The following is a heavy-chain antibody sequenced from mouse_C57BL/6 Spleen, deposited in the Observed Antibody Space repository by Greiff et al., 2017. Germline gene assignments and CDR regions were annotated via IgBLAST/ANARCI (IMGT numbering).Heavy chain of an antibody. Sequence: EVKLVESGPGLAKPSQTLSLTCSVTGYSITSDYWNWIRKFPGNKLEYMGYLSYSGSTYYNPSLKSRISIPRDTSKNQYYLQLNSVTTEDTATYDCARALQTGDWYFDVWGTGTTVTVSS. CDR1: GYSITSDY. CDR2: LSYSGST. V-gene: IGHV3-8*01. D-gene: IGHD4-1*01. CDR3: ARALQTGDWYFDV. J-gene: IGHJ1*03.